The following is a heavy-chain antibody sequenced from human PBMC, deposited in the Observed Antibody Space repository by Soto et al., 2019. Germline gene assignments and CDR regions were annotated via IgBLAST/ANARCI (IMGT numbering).Heavy chain of an antibody. Sequence: SETLSHTCTVSGGSISPYYWSWIRQPPGKGLEWIGYIYYTGTTRYNPSLKSRVTTSVDTSKNQFSLKLSSVTAADTAVYYCARLGGYYQALDTWGQGTLVTVSS. J-gene: IGHJ5*02. CDR3: ARLGGYYQALDT. V-gene: IGHV4-59*08. CDR2: IYYTGTT. CDR1: GGSISPYY. D-gene: IGHD3-22*01.